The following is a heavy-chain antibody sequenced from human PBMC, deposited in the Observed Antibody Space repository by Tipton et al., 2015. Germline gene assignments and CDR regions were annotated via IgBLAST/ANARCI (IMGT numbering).Heavy chain of an antibody. V-gene: IGHV4-4*07. Sequence: ELVKPSETLCLTCTVSGASIGSHYWSWIRRSAGTGLEWIGRIYGGGGTDYNPSLMNRTTMSIDTSKNQFSLRLTSVTAADTAIYYCARDLEWQFISVGAFEIWGQGTMVSVSS. J-gene: IGHJ3*02. CDR2: IYGGGGT. D-gene: IGHD3-3*01. CDR3: ARDLEWQFISVGAFEI. CDR1: GASIGSHY.